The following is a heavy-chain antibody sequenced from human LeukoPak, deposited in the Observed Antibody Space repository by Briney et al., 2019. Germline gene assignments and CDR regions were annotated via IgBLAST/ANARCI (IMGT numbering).Heavy chain of an antibody. CDR3: ARDLAYYDSSGYLRYFDH. D-gene: IGHD3-22*01. V-gene: IGHV4-4*07. J-gene: IGHJ4*02. Sequence: PSESLSHTFTVSGGSLSSYQWSWIRQPAGKGVEWMGRIYTSGSTNYNLSLKSRVTMSLDTSKNQFSLKLSSVTAADTAVYYCARDLAYYDSSGYLRYFDHWGQGTLVTVSS. CDR2: IYTSGST. CDR1: GGSLSSYQ.